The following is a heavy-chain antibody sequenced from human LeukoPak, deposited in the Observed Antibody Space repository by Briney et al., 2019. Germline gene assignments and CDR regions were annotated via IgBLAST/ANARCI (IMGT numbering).Heavy chain of an antibody. CDR3: AKNQGQWLVPVDY. Sequence: GGSLRLSCAASGFTFSNYAMSWVRQAPGKGLEWVSSMSGSGGSTYYADSVKGRFTISRDNSKNTLYLQMNNLRAEDTALYYCAKNQGQWLVPVDYWGQGTLVAVSS. CDR2: MSGSGGST. CDR1: GFTFSNYA. D-gene: IGHD6-19*01. V-gene: IGHV3-23*01. J-gene: IGHJ4*02.